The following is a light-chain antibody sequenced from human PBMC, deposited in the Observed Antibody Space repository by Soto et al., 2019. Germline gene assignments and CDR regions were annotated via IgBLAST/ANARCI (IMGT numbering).Light chain of an antibody. J-gene: IGKJ1*01. CDR3: QESLSFLWGT. CDR1: QSISTS. Sequence: DIQMTQSPSSLSASVGDRVTITCRTSQSISTSLNWYQQRPGKAPEVLIYGASSLSSGVPSRFSGGGSGTDFTLTISSLQPEDFATYYCQESLSFLWGTFGPGTKIEIK. CDR2: GAS. V-gene: IGKV1-39*01.